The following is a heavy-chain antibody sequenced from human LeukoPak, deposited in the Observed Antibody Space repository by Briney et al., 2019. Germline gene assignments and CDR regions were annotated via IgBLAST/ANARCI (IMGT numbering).Heavy chain of an antibody. Sequence: ASVKVSCKASGYTFTSYDVNWVRQATGQGLEWMGWMNPNSGNTGYAQKFRGRVTMTRNTSISTAYMELSSLRSEDTAVYYCARGPQAAGYDYWGQGTLVTVSS. J-gene: IGHJ4*02. CDR3: ARGPQAAGYDY. CDR1: GYTFTSYD. V-gene: IGHV1-8*01. D-gene: IGHD6-13*01. CDR2: MNPNSGNT.